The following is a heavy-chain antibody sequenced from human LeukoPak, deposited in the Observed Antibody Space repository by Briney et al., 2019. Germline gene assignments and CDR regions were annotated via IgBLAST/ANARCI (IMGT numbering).Heavy chain of an antibody. D-gene: IGHD3-9*01. CDR2: ISARDGRI. CDR1: GFSFDDYA. V-gene: IGHV3-23*01. CDR3: ARPAHPYYDILTVDFPTGAFDI. J-gene: IGHJ3*02. Sequence: GGSLRLSCAASGFSFDDYAMSWVRQAPGKGLEWVSSISARDGRIDIADSVKGRITISRDNSKNTLYLHLSGLRAEDAAVYYCARPAHPYYDILTVDFPTGAFDIWGHGTTVAVSS.